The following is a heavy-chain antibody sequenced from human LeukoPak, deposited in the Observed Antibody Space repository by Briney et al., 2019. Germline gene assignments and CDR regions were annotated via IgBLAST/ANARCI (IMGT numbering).Heavy chain of an antibody. D-gene: IGHD1-14*01. J-gene: IGHJ6*02. Sequence: SETLSLTCTVSGGSISSYYWSWIRQPPGKGLEWIGNIYHNWSTNYNPSPKSRVTLLIDTSKHQLSLKLSPVTAADTAVYYCESGDHLPYYYHAMDVWGQGTKVTVPS. CDR3: ESGDHLPYYYHAMDV. CDR1: GGSISSYY. CDR2: IYHNWST. V-gene: IGHV4-59*08.